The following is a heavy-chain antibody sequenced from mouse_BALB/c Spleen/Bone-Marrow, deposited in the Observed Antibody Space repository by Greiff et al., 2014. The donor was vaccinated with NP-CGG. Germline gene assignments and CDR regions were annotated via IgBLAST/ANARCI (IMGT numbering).Heavy chain of an antibody. CDR3: ARGGITTSPFAY. CDR2: IFPGDGDT. J-gene: IGHJ3*01. CDR1: GYTFTNYW. Sequence: QVQLQQPGAELARPGASVKLSCKASGYTFTNYWMHWVKQRPGQGLEWIGTIFPGDGDTRYTQKFKGKATLTADKSSTTAYMQLSSLASEDSAVYYGARGGITTSPFAYWGQGTLVTVSA. D-gene: IGHD2-4*01. V-gene: IGHV1-87*01.